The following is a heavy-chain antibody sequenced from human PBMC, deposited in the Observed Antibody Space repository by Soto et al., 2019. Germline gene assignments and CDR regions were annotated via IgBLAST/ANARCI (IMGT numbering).Heavy chain of an antibody. V-gene: IGHV5-10-1*01. CDR3: ARHSYDFWRETWLET. CDR2: IDPSDSYT. Sequence: GESLKISCKFSGYSFTSYLIIFVLQMPGKGLEWMGRIDPSDSYTNYSPSFQGHVTISADKSISTAYLQWSSLKASDTTMYYCARHSYDFWRETWLETWGPGTLVKVYS. D-gene: IGHD3-3*01. CDR1: GYSFTSYL. J-gene: IGHJ5*02.